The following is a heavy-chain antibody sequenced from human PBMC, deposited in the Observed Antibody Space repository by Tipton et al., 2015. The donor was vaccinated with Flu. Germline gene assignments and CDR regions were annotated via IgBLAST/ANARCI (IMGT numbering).Heavy chain of an antibody. V-gene: IGHV4-4*07. CDR3: AAYFNTHDLDYFGLDV. D-gene: IGHD2/OR15-2a*01. CDR1: GGSVSSYY. Sequence: TLSLTCSVSGGSVSSYYWTWIRRPAGTGLEWIGRTSTSGSTTYNPSLKTRVTMSLDTSKNQVSLRLTSVTAADSAVYFCAAYFNTHDLDYFGLDVWGPGPTVTVFS. J-gene: IGHJ6*02. CDR2: TSTSGST.